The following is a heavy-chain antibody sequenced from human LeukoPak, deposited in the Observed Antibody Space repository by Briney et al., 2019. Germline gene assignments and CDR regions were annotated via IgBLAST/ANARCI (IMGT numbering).Heavy chain of an antibody. V-gene: IGHV4-59*01. Sequence: SETLSLTCTVSGGSISSYYWSWIRQPPGKGLEWIGYIYYSGSTNYNPSLKSRVTISVDTSKNQFSLKLSPVTAADTAVYYCARDVASNGLFDYWGQGTLVTVSS. D-gene: IGHD2-21*01. J-gene: IGHJ4*02. CDR1: GGSISSYY. CDR3: ARDVASNGLFDY. CDR2: IYYSGST.